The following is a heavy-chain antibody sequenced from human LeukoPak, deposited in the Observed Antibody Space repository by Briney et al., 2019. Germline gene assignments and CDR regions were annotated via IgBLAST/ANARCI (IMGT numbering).Heavy chain of an antibody. CDR3: ARGTQDIVVVPAGMGYYYYGMDV. V-gene: IGHV1-18*01. J-gene: IGHJ6*02. CDR2: ISAYNGNT. Sequence: GSVKVSCKASGYTFTSYGMSWVRQAPGQGLEWMGWISAYNGNTNYAQKLQGRVTMTTDTSTSTAYMELRSLRSDDTAVYYCARGTQDIVVVPAGMGYYYYGMDVWGQGTTVTVSS. D-gene: IGHD2-2*01. CDR1: GYTFTSYG.